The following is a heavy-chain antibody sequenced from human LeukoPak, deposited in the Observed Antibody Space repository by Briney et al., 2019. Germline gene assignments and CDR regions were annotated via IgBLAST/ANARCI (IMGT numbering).Heavy chain of an antibody. CDR2: IRSKAYGGTT. D-gene: IGHD3-9*01. Sequence: GGSLRLSCTASGFTFGDYAMSWVRQAPGKGLEWVSFIRSKAYGGTTEYAASVKGRFTISRDDSKSIAYLQMNSLKTEDTAVYYCTRDSYDILTGYYSDVWGKGTTVTISS. CDR1: GFTFGDYA. J-gene: IGHJ6*04. V-gene: IGHV3-49*04. CDR3: TRDSYDILTGYYSDV.